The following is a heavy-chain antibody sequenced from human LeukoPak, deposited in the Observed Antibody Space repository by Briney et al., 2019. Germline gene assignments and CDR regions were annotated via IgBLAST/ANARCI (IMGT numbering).Heavy chain of an antibody. CDR3: ARLAYYDNSGSSRPFDI. CDR1: GFSLTTRGVG. J-gene: IGHJ3*02. V-gene: IGHV2-5*02. D-gene: IGHD3-22*01. CDR2: IYWDDDK. Sequence: SGPSLVKPTQTPTLTCAFSGFSLTTRGVGVGWIRQPPGKALEWLALIYWDDDKRYRPSLKSRLTITKDTSKKQVVLTVTNLDPVDTATYYCARLAYYDNSGSSRPFDIWGQGTRVTVSS.